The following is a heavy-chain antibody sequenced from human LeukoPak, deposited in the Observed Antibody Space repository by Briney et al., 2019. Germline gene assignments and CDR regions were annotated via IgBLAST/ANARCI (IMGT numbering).Heavy chain of an antibody. CDR2: IYTSGST. V-gene: IGHV4-4*07. J-gene: IGHJ4*02. CDR3: ATYDSSGYKFDY. Sequence: SETLSLTCTVSGGSISSYYWSWIRQPAGKGLEWIGRIYTSGSTNYNPSLKSRVTISVDTSKNQFSLKLSSVTAADTAVYYCATYDSSGYKFDYWGQGTLVTVSS. D-gene: IGHD3-22*01. CDR1: GGSISSYY.